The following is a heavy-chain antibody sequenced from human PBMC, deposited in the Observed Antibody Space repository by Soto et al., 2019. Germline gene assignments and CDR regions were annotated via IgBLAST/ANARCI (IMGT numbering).Heavy chain of an antibody. CDR2: ISSSGSTI. Sequence: QVQLVESGGGLVKPGGSLRLSCAASGFTFSDYYMSWIRQAPGKGLEWVSYISSSGSTIYYADSVKGRFTISRDTAKNSLYLQMNSLRAEDTAVYYCASAVAAAGAWVDWFDPWGQGTLVTVSS. V-gene: IGHV3-11*01. D-gene: IGHD6-13*01. CDR3: ASAVAAAGAWVDWFDP. J-gene: IGHJ5*02. CDR1: GFTFSDYY.